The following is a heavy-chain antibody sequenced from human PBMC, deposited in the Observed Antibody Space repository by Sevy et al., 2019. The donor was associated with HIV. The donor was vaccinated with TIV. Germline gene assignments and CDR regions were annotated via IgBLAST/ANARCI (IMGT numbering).Heavy chain of an antibody. CDR3: AGENAWGRGYS. CDR1: GGSITSLY. V-gene: IGHV4-59*08. D-gene: IGHD1-26*01. CDR2: IYYNGHI. J-gene: IGHJ4*02. Sequence: SETLSLTCTVSGGSITSLYWNWIRQPPGKGLEWIANIYYNGHINYNPSLEGRVTLSLDTSKNQFSLRLSSVTAADTAMYYCAGENAWGRGYSWGQGTLVTVSS.